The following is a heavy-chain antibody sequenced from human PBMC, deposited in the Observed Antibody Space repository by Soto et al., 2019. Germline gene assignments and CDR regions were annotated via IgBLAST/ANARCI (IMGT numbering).Heavy chain of an antibody. Sequence: EVQLLESGGGLLQPGGSLRLSCAASGFTFNNYAMSWVRQSPGKGLEWVSSINNGGDKIYYADSVKGRFTISRDNSKSTLYLQMNSLRAEDTAVYYCAKTFLAPYCSSSICYDPADYFDYWGQGTLVTVSS. CDR2: INNGGDKI. J-gene: IGHJ4*02. CDR3: AKTFLAPYCSSSICYDPADYFDY. CDR1: GFTFNNYA. V-gene: IGHV3-23*01. D-gene: IGHD2-2*01.